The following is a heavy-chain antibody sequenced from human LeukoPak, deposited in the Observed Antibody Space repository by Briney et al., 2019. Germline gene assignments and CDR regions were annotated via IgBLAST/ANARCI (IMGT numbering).Heavy chain of an antibody. D-gene: IGHD1-26*01. CDR2: ISSSSSTI. J-gene: IGHJ4*02. CDR1: GFPFTYA. V-gene: IGHV3-48*04. CDR3: ARDRGGSYSAIDY. Sequence: GGSLRLSCAGSGFPFTYAMTWARQAPGKGLEWVSFISSSSSTIYYADSVKGRFTISRDNAKNSLYLQMNSLRAEDTAVYYCARDRGGSYSAIDYWGQGTLVTVSS.